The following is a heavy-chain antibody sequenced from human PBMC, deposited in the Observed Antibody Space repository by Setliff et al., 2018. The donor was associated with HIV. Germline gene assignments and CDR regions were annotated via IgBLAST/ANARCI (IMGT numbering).Heavy chain of an antibody. CDR1: GFTFSDYY. CDR2: ISNSRTTT. V-gene: IGHV3-11*01. CDR3: ARAKTSGTYYGWSY. Sequence: GGSLRLSCAASGFTFSDYYMTWIRQAPGKGLEWISYISNSRTTTSYADSVKGRFTISRDNTMNSLYLQMNSLRAEDTAVYYCARAKTSGTYYGWSYWGQGTLVTVSS. J-gene: IGHJ4*02. D-gene: IGHD1-26*01.